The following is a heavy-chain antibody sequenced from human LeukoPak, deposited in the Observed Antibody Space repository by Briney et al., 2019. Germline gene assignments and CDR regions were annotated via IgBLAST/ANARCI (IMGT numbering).Heavy chain of an antibody. V-gene: IGHV3-9*01. D-gene: IGHD6-19*01. CDR1: GFTFNSYA. CDR2: ISWNSGSI. Sequence: PGGSLRLSCVASGFTFNSYAMNWVRQAPGKGLEWVSGISWNSGSIGYADSVKGRFTISRDNAKNSLYLQMNSLRAEDTALYYCAKDAMYSSGWFDYWGQGTLVTVSS. J-gene: IGHJ4*02. CDR3: AKDAMYSSGWFDY.